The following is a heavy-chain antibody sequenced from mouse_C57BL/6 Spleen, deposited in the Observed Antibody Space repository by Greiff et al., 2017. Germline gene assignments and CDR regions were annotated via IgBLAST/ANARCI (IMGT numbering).Heavy chain of an antibody. J-gene: IGHJ4*01. V-gene: IGHV1-18*01. CDR3: ARSFTIGYAMDY. D-gene: IGHD2-12*01. CDR2: INPNNGGT. Sequence: VQLQQSGPELVKPGASVKIPCKASGYTFTDYNMDWVKQSHGKSLEWIGDINPNNGGTIYNQKFKGKATLTVDKSSITAYMELRSLTSEDTAVYYCARSFTIGYAMDYWGQGTSVTVSS. CDR1: GYTFTDYN.